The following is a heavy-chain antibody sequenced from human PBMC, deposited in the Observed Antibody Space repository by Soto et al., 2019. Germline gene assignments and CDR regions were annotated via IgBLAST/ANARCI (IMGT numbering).Heavy chain of an antibody. J-gene: IGHJ4*02. CDR3: ERAIGVVPPTFDY. CDR2: IYSSGST. CDR1: GGSISSYY. D-gene: IGHD3-3*01. V-gene: IGHV4-59*01. Sequence: PSETLSLTCTVSGGSISSYYWNWIRQPPGKGLEWIGYIYSSGSTNYNPALKSRVTISLDTSKSQFSLRLSSVTAADTAVYYCERAIGVVPPTFDYWGQGTLVTVSS.